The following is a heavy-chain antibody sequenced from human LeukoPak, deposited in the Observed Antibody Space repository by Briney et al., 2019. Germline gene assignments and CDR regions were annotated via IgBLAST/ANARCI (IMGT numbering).Heavy chain of an antibody. Sequence: GGSLRLSCAASGFTFSSYGMHWVRQAPGKGLEWVSYISSSGSTIYYADSVKGRFTISRDNSKNTLYLQMNSLRAEDTAVYYCARDGGYFIPAPYYYYMDVWGKGTTVTVSS. D-gene: IGHD3-16*01. CDR3: ARDGGYFIPAPYYYYMDV. CDR1: GFTFSSYG. J-gene: IGHJ6*03. CDR2: ISSSGSTI. V-gene: IGHV3-48*01.